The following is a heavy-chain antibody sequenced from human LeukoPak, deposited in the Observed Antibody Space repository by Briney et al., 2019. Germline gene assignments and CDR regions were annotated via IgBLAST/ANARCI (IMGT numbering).Heavy chain of an antibody. D-gene: IGHD3-16*01. CDR3: ANLGGVTNP. V-gene: IGHV3-30*02. Sequence: GGSLRLSCAASGFTFSTYGMHWVRQAPGKGLEWVAFIQYDGTHNFADSVKGRFTTSRDNSKNTLSLQMNSLRAEDTAVYYCANLGGVTNPWGQGTLVTVSS. J-gene: IGHJ5*02. CDR1: GFTFSTYG. CDR2: IQYDGTH.